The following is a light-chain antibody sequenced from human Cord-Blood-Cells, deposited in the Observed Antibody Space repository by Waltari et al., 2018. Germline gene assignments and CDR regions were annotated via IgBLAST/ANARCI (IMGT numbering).Light chain of an antibody. J-gene: IGKJ1*01. V-gene: IGKV3-15*01. CDR2: DAS. CDR3: QQYNNWPRT. Sequence: EIVMTQSPATLSVSPGERATLSCRPSQSVSSNLAWSRQNPGQAPRLLIYDASTRATGIPARFSGSGSGTEFTLTISSLQSEDFAVYYCQQYNNWPRTFGQGTKVEIK. CDR1: QSVSSN.